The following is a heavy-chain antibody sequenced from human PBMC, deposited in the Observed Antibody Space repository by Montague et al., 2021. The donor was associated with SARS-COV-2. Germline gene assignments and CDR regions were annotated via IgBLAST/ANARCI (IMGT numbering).Heavy chain of an antibody. CDR1: GGSISSNLFY. CDR2: ISYTGST. D-gene: IGHD6-13*01. CDR3: ARVGRQQLVRLSGMDV. J-gene: IGHJ6*02. V-gene: IGHV4-39*07. Sequence: SETLSLTCTVSGGSISSNLFYWGWIRQTPGKGLEWIGDISYTGSTYYXPSLKSRVTVAVDTSKNRFSLKLSSVTAADTAVYYCARVGRQQLVRLSGMDVWGQGTTVTVPS.